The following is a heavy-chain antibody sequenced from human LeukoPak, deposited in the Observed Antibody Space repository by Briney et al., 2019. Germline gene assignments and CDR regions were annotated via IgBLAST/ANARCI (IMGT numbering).Heavy chain of an antibody. Sequence: GWSLRLSCAASGFTFSSYWMHWVRQAPGKGLVWVSRINSDGSSTSYADSVKGRFTISRDNAKNTLYLQMNSLRAEDTAVYYCARDKVVVVPAAQYYYYYGMDVWGKGTTVTVSS. J-gene: IGHJ6*04. D-gene: IGHD2-2*01. CDR1: GFTFSSYW. CDR2: INSDGSST. V-gene: IGHV3-74*01. CDR3: ARDKVVVVPAAQYYYYYGMDV.